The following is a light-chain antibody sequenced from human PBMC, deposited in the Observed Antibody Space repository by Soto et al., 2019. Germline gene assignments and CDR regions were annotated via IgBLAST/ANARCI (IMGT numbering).Light chain of an antibody. CDR1: QSISNS. CDR3: RQYVSYPVT. Sequence: DIQMTQSPSTLSASVGDRVTITCRASQSISNSLAWYQQQPGKAPHLLIYKASSLESGVPSRFSGSGSGTEFTLTISSLQPDDFATYYCRQYVSYPVTFGGGTKVEMK. CDR2: KAS. J-gene: IGKJ4*01. V-gene: IGKV1-5*03.